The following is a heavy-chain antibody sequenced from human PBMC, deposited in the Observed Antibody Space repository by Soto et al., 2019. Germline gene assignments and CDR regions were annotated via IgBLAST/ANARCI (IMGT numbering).Heavy chain of an antibody. V-gene: IGHV3-30*18. CDR2: ILYDGSKR. CDR1: GFTFSTYA. Sequence: QVQLVESGGGVVQPGRSLRLSCAASGFTFSTYAMHWVRQAPGKGLEWVAGILYDGSKRYYADSVKGRFTISRDHPKNTLYLQMNSLRAEDTDVYYCAKGGTIILAGPNHWGQGTLVTVSS. J-gene: IGHJ5*02. D-gene: IGHD3-9*01. CDR3: AKGGTIILAGPNH.